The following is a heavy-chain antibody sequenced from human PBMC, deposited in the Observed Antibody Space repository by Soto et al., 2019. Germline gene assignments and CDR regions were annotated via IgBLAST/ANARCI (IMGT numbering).Heavy chain of an antibody. J-gene: IGHJ6*03. CDR2: ISSSGSTT. V-gene: IGHV3-11*01. CDR1: GFTFSDYS. D-gene: IGHD6-13*01. Sequence: GGSLRLSCAASGFTFSDYSMSWIRQAPGKGLEWVSYISSSGSTTYYADSVKGRFTISRDKAKNSLYLQMNSLRAEDTAVDYCAREGLTGYSSSQGYYYDMDVWGKGTTVTVSS. CDR3: AREGLTGYSSSQGYYYDMDV.